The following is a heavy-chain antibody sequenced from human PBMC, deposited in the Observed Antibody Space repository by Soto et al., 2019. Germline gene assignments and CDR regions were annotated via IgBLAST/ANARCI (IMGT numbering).Heavy chain of an antibody. J-gene: IGHJ6*02. V-gene: IGHV5-51*01. CDR1: GYSFDNYW. CDR2: IYPGDSDR. CDR3: VRYRSRDYYYGMDV. D-gene: IGHD1-26*01. Sequence: GESLKISCKGSGYSFDNYWIGWVRQMPGKGLEWMAIIYPGDSDRRYSPSFQGQVTISADQSISTAYLQWSSLKASDAANYYCVRYRSRDYYYGMDVWGQGPRSPYP.